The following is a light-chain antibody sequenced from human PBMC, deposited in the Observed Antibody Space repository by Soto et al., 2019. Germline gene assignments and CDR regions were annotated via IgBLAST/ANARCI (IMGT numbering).Light chain of an antibody. J-gene: IGKJ3*01. CDR1: QSVSTN. V-gene: IGKV3-15*01. Sequence: EIVMAQSPATLSVSPGERVTLSCRASQSVSTNLAWYQQTAGQAPRLLIYGASTRATGIPARFSGSGSGTEFTLTISGLQSEDFAVYYCQQYNNWPLTFGPGTKVDIK. CDR2: GAS. CDR3: QQYNNWPLT.